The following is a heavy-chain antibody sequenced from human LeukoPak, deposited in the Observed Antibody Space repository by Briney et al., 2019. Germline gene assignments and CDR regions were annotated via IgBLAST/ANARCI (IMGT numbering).Heavy chain of an antibody. Sequence: GGSLRLSCAASGFTLSDYYMIWIRQAPGKGLEWVSYSSSSGSTIYYADSVKGRFAISRDNAKNSLCLQMNSLRAEDTAVYYCARRRDFIDYWGQGTLVTVSS. J-gene: IGHJ4*02. D-gene: IGHD3/OR15-3a*01. V-gene: IGHV3-11*01. CDR3: ARRRDFIDY. CDR2: SSSSGSTI. CDR1: GFTLSDYY.